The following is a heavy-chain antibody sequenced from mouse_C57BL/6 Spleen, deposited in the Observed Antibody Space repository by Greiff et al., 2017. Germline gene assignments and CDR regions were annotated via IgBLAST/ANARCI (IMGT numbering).Heavy chain of an antibody. D-gene: IGHD1-1*01. V-gene: IGHV10-3*01. CDR3: VKENYDGSNLYFDY. CDR1: GFTFNTYA. Sequence: EVKLQESGGGLVQPKGSLKLSCAASGFTFNTYAMHWVRQAPGKGLEWVARIRSKSSNYATYYADSVKDRFTISRDESQSMLYLKMNNLKTEDTAVYYCVKENYDGSNLYFDYWGQCTTLTVSS. CDR2: IRSKSSNYAT. J-gene: IGHJ2*01.